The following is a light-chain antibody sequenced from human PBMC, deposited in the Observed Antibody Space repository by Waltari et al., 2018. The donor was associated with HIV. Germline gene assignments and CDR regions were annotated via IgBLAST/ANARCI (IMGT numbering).Light chain of an antibody. J-gene: IGKJ4*01. Sequence: DIVMTQSPESLAVSLGERASITCRSSQSILNTSNKKHYLAGYQVKPGQAPRLLIYWASTRESGVRGRFSGSASGTDFTLTITSLQAEDVATYYCQQYFGIPLTFGGGTKV. CDR2: WAS. CDR3: QQYFGIPLT. V-gene: IGKV4-1*01. CDR1: QSILNTSNKKHY.